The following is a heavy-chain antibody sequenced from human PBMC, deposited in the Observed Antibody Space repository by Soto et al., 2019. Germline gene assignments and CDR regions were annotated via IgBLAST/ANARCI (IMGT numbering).Heavy chain of an antibody. D-gene: IGHD3-16*01. CDR2: ISFDGRAK. Sequence: GGSLRLSCTVSGFTFSSYGMPWVRQAPGKGLEWVAVISFDGRAKLNADSVKGRSTISTDDSENSPFLQMNSRRVEATAAYYFVRESGKVAYGVYFDYWGQGTLVTVSS. J-gene: IGHJ4*02. V-gene: IGHV3-30*03. CDR1: GFTFSSYG. CDR3: VRESGKVAYGVYFDY.